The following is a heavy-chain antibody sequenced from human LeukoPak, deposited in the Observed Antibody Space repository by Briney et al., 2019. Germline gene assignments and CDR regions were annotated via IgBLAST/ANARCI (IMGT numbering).Heavy chain of an antibody. V-gene: IGHV1-58*02. D-gene: IGHD3-22*01. J-gene: IGHJ4*02. Sequence: AASVKVSCKASGFTFTSSAMQWVRQARGQRLEWLAWVVVGSGNTYYAQKFQDRVIITRDMSTSTAYMELSSLRSDDTAVYYCAAEAGYYYDTSGYYLWGQGTLVTVSS. CDR2: VVVGSGNT. CDR1: GFTFTSSA. CDR3: AAEAGYYYDTSGYYL.